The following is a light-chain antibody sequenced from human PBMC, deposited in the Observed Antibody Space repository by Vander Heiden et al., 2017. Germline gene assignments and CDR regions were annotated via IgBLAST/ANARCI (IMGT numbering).Light chain of an antibody. CDR3: QQGSNWPLT. Sequence: EIVLTQSPATLSLSPGERATLSCRASQSVNNYLAWFQHKPGQTPRLLIYDASNRATGVPARFSGSVSGTDFTLTISSLEPEDFAVYYCQQGSNWPLTFGHGTKVDIK. CDR1: QSVNNY. CDR2: DAS. J-gene: IGKJ3*01. V-gene: IGKV3-11*01.